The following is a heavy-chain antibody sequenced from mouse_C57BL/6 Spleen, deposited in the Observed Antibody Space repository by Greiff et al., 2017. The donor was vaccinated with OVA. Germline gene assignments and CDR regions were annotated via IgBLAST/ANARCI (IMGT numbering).Heavy chain of an antibody. D-gene: IGHD2-2*01. Sequence: QVQLQQSGPELVKPGASVKLSCKASGYTFTSYDINWVKQRPGQGLEWIGWIYPRDGSTKYNEKFKGKATLTVDTSSSTAYMELHCLTSEDSAVYFCAKEGSTMVTTGGFAYWGQGTLVTVSA. J-gene: IGHJ3*01. CDR3: AKEGSTMVTTGGFAY. CDR2: IYPRDGST. V-gene: IGHV1-85*01. CDR1: GYTFTSYD.